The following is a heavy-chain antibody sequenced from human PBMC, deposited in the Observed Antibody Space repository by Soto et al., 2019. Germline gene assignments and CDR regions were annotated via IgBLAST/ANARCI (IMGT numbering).Heavy chain of an antibody. J-gene: IGHJ4*02. D-gene: IGHD3-22*01. CDR3: ARDSGGSGYYWRNFDY. V-gene: IGHV4-30-4*01. Sequence: SETLSLTCTVSGGSISSADYYWSWIRQPPGKGLEWIGYIYYSGSTYYTPSLRSRVTISVDTSKNQFSLKLSSVTAADTAVYYCARDSGGSGYYWRNFDYWGQGTLVTAPQ. CDR2: IYYSGST. CDR1: GGSISSADYY.